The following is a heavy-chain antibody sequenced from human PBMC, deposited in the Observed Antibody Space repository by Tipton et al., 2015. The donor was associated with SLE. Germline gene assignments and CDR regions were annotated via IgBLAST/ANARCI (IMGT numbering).Heavy chain of an antibody. D-gene: IGHD6-19*01. CDR3: ARGNRPVAGDYFDH. V-gene: IGHV3-9*01. J-gene: IGHJ4*02. Sequence: SLRLSCVASGFTFGDYAMHWVRQIPGKGLEWVSGISWNSASKGYADSMEGRFTISRDNAQTSLYLQMNNLRPDDTALYHCARGNRPVAGDYFDHWGQGVLVTVSS. CDR2: ISWNSASK. CDR1: GFTFGDYA.